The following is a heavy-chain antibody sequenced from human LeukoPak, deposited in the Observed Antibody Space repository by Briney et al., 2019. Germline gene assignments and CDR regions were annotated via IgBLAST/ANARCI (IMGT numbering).Heavy chain of an antibody. D-gene: IGHD3-16*02. CDR2: IYYSGST. CDR3: ARVKDRSRLSPFDY. Sequence: PSETLSLTCTVSGGSISSSSYYWGWIRQPPGKGLEWIGSIYYSGSTYYNPSLKSRVTISVDTSKNQFSLKLSSVTAADTAVYYCARVKDRSRLSPFDYWGQGTLVTVSS. V-gene: IGHV4-39*07. J-gene: IGHJ4*02. CDR1: GGSISSSSYY.